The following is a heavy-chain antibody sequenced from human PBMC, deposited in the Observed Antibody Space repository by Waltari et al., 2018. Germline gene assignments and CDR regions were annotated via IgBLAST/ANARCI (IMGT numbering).Heavy chain of an antibody. V-gene: IGHV3-30-3*01. CDR1: GFTFSSYA. Sequence: QVQLVESGGGVVQPGRSLRLSCAASGFTFSSYAMHWVRQAPGKGLEWVAAISYDGSNKYYADSVKGRFTISRDNSKNTLYLQMNSLRAEDTAVYYCARDGGELGYFQHWGQGTLVTVSS. D-gene: IGHD3-16*01. J-gene: IGHJ1*01. CDR3: ARDGGELGYFQH. CDR2: ISYDGSNK.